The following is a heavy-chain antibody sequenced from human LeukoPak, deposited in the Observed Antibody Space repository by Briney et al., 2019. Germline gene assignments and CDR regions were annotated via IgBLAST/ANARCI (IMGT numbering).Heavy chain of an antibody. J-gene: IGHJ4*02. CDR1: GGSISSGDYY. Sequence: SETLSLTCTVSGGSISSGDYYWSWIRQPPGKGLEWIGYIYHSGSTYYNPSLKSRVTISVDRSKNQFSLKLSSVTAADTAVYYCARGSGDEFQNYFDYWGQGTLVTVSS. CDR3: ARGSGDEFQNYFDY. D-gene: IGHD4-17*01. CDR2: IYHSGST. V-gene: IGHV4-30-2*01.